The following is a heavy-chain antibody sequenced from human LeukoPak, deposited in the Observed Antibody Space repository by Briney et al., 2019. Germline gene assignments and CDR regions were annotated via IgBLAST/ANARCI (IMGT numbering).Heavy chain of an antibody. CDR2: IGAAGNNI. CDR1: GFTFDDYA. Sequence: HPGGSLRLSCAASGFTFDDYAMHWVRQAPGKGLEWVSIIGAAGNNIFYADSVRGRFTISRDNSKNTLYLQMNSLRAEDTAVYYCAKAWDLAAAGIQFDYWGQGTLVTVSS. CDR3: AKAWDLAAAGIQFDY. V-gene: IGHV3-23*01. D-gene: IGHD6-13*01. J-gene: IGHJ4*02.